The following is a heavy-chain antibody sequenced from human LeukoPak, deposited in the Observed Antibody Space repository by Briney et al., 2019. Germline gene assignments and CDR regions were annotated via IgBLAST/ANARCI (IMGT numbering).Heavy chain of an antibody. Sequence: PGGSLRLSCAASGFSFSSYALNWVRQAPGKGLEWISYISTSISTTKYADSVKGRFTISRDNAKNSLYLQMNSLRAEDTAVYYCARESDYVWENDYWGQGTLVTVSS. CDR2: ISTSISTT. CDR3: ARESDYVWENDY. J-gene: IGHJ4*02. D-gene: IGHD3-16*01. CDR1: GFSFSSYA. V-gene: IGHV3-48*04.